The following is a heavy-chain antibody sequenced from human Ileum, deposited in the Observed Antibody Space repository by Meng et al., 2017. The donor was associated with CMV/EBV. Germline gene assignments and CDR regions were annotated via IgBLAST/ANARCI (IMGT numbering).Heavy chain of an antibody. CDR3: AQTFTGNIPFSYLFDY. J-gene: IGHJ4*02. CDR2: IYWDGDR. V-gene: IGHV2-5*02. Sequence: QITLKESGPTLVKPTQTLTLTCTFSGFSLTTTGVGVGWIRQPPGKALEWLAIIYWDGDRRYNPSLRSRLTIMKDTSGNQVVLKMADMDPVDTATYYCAQTFTGNIPFSYLFDYWGQGALVTVSS. D-gene: IGHD2/OR15-2a*01. CDR1: GFSLTTTGVG.